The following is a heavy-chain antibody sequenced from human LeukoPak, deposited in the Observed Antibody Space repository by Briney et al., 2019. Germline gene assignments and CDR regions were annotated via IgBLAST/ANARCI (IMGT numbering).Heavy chain of an antibody. CDR3: AKDLYPGDGYNFFDY. V-gene: IGHV3-9*01. Sequence: PGRSLRLSCAASGFTFDDYAMHWVRQAPGKGLEWVSGISWNSGSIGYADSVKGRFTISRDNAKNSLYLQMNSLRAEDTALYYCAKDLYPGDGYNFFDYWGQGTLVTVSS. D-gene: IGHD5-24*01. J-gene: IGHJ4*02. CDR1: GFTFDDYA. CDR2: ISWNSGSI.